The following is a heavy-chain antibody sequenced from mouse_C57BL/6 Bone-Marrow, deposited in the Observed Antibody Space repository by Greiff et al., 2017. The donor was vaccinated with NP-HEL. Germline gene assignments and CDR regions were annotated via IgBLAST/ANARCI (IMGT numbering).Heavy chain of an antibody. CDR1: GFTFSDYY. Sequence: EVKLMESGGGLVQPGGSLKLSCAASGFTFSDYYMYWVRQTPEKRLEWVAYISNGGGSTYYPDTVKGRFTISRDNAKNTLYLQMSRLKSEDTAMYYCARFQTAQATDSFYYYAMDYWGQGTSVTVSS. CDR3: ARFQTAQATDSFYYYAMDY. V-gene: IGHV5-12*01. CDR2: ISNGGGST. J-gene: IGHJ4*01. D-gene: IGHD3-2*02.